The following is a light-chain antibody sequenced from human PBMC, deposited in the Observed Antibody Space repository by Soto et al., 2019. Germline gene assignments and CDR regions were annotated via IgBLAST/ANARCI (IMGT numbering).Light chain of an antibody. CDR2: GNN. V-gene: IGLV1-40*01. J-gene: IGLJ1*01. CDR3: QSYDSSLSGYV. Sequence: QLVLTQPSSVSGGPGQRVTISCTGSSPNIGAGYEVDWYQQLPGTAPKLLIYGNNNRPSGVPDRFSGSKSGTSASLAITGLQAEDEADYYCQSYDSSLSGYVFGIGTKLTVL. CDR1: SPNIGAGYE.